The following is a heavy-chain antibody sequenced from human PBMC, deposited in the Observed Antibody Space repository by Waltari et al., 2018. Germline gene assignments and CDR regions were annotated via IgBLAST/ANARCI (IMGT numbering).Heavy chain of an antibody. Sequence: EVQLVESGGGLVQPGGSLRLSCAASGFTFSSYWMSWVRQAPGKGLEWVANIKQDGSEKYYVDSVKGRFTISRDNAKNSLYLQMNSLRAEDTAVYYCAKDLDFWSGSSPDYWGQGTLVTVSS. CDR2: IKQDGSEK. CDR1: GFTFSSYW. D-gene: IGHD3-3*01. J-gene: IGHJ4*02. CDR3: AKDLDFWSGSSPDY. V-gene: IGHV3-7*05.